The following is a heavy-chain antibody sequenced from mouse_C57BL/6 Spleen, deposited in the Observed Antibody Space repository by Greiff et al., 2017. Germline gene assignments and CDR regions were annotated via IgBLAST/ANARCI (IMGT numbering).Heavy chain of an antibody. CDR3: ARDQIYYGNYGAMDY. D-gene: IGHD2-1*01. Sequence: EVQRVESGGGLVKPGGSLKLSCAASGFTFSSYAMSWVRQTPEKRLEWVATISDGGSYTYYPDNVKGRFTISRDNAKNNLYLQMSHLKAEDAAMYYCARDQIYYGNYGAMDYWDRGTSVADSS. V-gene: IGHV5-4*01. J-gene: IGHJ4*01. CDR1: GFTFSSYA. CDR2: ISDGGSYT.